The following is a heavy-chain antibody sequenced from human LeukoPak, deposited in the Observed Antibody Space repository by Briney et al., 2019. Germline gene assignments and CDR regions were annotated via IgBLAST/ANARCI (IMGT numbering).Heavy chain of an antibody. D-gene: IGHD3-10*01. J-gene: IGHJ4*02. V-gene: IGHV3-74*01. CDR2: VNSDGGST. CDR3: ARDGMVWFGEFRFDY. Sequence: GGSLRLSCAASGFTFSSYWMHWVRQAPGKGLVWVSRVNSDGGSTSYADSVKGRFTISRDNAKNTLYLQMNSLRAEDTAVYYCARDGMVWFGEFRFDYWGQGTLVTVSS. CDR1: GFTFSSYW.